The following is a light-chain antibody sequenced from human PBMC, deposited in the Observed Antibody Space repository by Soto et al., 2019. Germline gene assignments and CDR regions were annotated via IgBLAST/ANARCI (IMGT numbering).Light chain of an antibody. J-gene: IGLJ1*01. V-gene: IGLV7-43*01. CDR2: SIN. CDR3: LLWYGGALF. CDR1: TGAVTKGFS. Sequence: QAVVTQEPSLTVSPGGTVTLTCAYSTGAVTKGFSPNWLQQRPGQPPRALIYSINKTHSWTPARFSGSLLGGKAALTLSGVQPEDEAGYYCLLWYGGALFFGTGTKVTVL.